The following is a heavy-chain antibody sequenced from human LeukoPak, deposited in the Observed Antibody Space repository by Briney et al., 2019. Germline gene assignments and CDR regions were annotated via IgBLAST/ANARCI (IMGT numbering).Heavy chain of an antibody. V-gene: IGHV3-48*04. CDR1: GFTFSSYS. D-gene: IGHD6-19*01. CDR2: ISSSSSTI. Sequence: PGGSLRLSCAASGFTFSSYSMNWVRQAPGKGLEWVSYISSSSSTIYYADSVKGRFTISRDNAKNSLYLQMNSLRAEDTALYYCATFTDEAIAVAGNFDYWGQGTLVTVSS. CDR3: ATFTDEAIAVAGNFDY. J-gene: IGHJ4*02.